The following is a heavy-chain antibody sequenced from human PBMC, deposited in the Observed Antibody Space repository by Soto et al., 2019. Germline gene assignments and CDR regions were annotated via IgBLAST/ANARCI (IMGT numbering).Heavy chain of an antibody. CDR3: AREGLTGTIGLYYYYGMDV. D-gene: IGHD1-7*01. CDR1: GGSISSYY. Sequence: QVQLQESGPGPVKPSETLSLTCTVSGGSISSYYWSWIRQPPGKGLEWIGYIYYSGSTNYNPSLKSRVTISVATSKNRFSLKLSSVTAADTAVYYCAREGLTGTIGLYYYYGMDVWGQGTTVTVSS. V-gene: IGHV4-59*01. CDR2: IYYSGST. J-gene: IGHJ6*02.